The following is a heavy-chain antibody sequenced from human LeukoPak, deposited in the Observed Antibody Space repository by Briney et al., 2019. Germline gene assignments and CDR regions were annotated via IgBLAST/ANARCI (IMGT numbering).Heavy chain of an antibody. V-gene: IGHV3-66*04. CDR2: IYSGGST. Sequence: GGSLRLSCAASGFTVSSNYMSWVRQAPGKGLEWVSVIYSGGSTYYADSVKGRFTISRDNSKNTLYLQMNSLRAEDTAVYYCARHRRMVRGVTPHYYYMDVWGKGTTVTISS. D-gene: IGHD3-10*01. J-gene: IGHJ6*03. CDR1: GFTVSSNY. CDR3: ARHRRMVRGVTPHYYYMDV.